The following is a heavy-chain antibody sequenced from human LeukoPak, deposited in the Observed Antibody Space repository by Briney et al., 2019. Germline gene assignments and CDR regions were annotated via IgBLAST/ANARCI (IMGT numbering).Heavy chain of an antibody. D-gene: IGHD6-19*01. CDR1: GFTFSSYG. J-gene: IGHJ5*02. V-gene: IGHV3-21*04. CDR3: ARGRSSGWFQTFLGRKARLGANWFDP. CDR2: ISSDSTYI. Sequence: GGSLRLSCAASGFTFSSYGMSWVRQAPGKGLEWVSSISSDSTYIYYADSVKGRFTISRGNAKSSLSLQMNSLRAEDTAVYYCARGRSSGWFQTFLGRKARLGANWFDPWGQGTLVTVSS.